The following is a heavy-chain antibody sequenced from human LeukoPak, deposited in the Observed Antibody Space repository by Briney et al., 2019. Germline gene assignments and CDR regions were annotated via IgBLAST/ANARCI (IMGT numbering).Heavy chain of an antibody. J-gene: IGHJ6*02. V-gene: IGHV1-8*01. CDR2: MNPNSGNT. CDR3: ARAGSPLPYYGMDV. Sequence: ASVKVSCKASGYTFTSYDINWVRQATGQGLEWMGWMNPNSGNTGYAQKFQGRVTMTRDTSTSTVYMELSSLRSGDTAVYYCARAGSPLPYYGMDVWGQGTTVTVSS. D-gene: IGHD2-15*01. CDR1: GYTFTSYD.